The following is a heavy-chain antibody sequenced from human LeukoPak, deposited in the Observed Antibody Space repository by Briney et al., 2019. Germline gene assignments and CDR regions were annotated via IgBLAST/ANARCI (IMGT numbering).Heavy chain of an antibody. V-gene: IGHV3-23*01. CDR2: ISGSGGST. CDR1: GFTFSSYA. J-gene: IGHJ4*02. Sequence: GGSLRLSCAASGFTFSSYAMSWVRQAPGKGLEWVSAISGSGGSTYYADSVKGRFTISRDNSKNTLYLQMNSLRAEDTAVYYCARDYYYDSSGYSDCFDYWGQGTLVTVSS. D-gene: IGHD3-22*01. CDR3: ARDYYYDSSGYSDCFDY.